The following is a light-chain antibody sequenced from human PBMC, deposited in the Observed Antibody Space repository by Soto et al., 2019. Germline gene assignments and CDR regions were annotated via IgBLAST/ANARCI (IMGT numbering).Light chain of an antibody. Sequence: DIQMTQSPSTLSASVGDRVTITCRASQSISSWLAWYQQKPGKAHKLLIYDASSLESGVPSRFSGSGSGTEFTLTISSLQPDDFATYYCQQYNSYSQWTFGQGTKVEIK. CDR3: QQYNSYSQWT. CDR2: DAS. V-gene: IGKV1-5*01. CDR1: QSISSW. J-gene: IGKJ1*01.